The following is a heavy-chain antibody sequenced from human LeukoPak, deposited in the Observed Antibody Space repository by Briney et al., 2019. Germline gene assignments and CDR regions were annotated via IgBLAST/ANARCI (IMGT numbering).Heavy chain of an antibody. CDR1: GGSISSYY. J-gene: IGHJ5*02. Sequence: SETLSLTCTVSGGSISSYYWSWIRQPPGKGLEWIGYIYYSGSTNYNPSLKSRVTISVDTSKNQFSLKLSSVTAADTAVYYCASITMAGNLDSWGQGTLVTVSS. CDR3: ASITMAGNLDS. V-gene: IGHV4-59*08. D-gene: IGHD6-19*01. CDR2: IYYSGST.